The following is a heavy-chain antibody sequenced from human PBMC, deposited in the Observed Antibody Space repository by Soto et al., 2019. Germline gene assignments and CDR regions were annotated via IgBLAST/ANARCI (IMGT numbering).Heavy chain of an antibody. V-gene: IGHV3-74*01. J-gene: IGHJ4*02. Sequence: PGESLRPSCEASGFVFTNLWMQWVRHVPGKCLVWVARIDTSGHSTNYAESGKGRFTISRDNAKNTVSLQMNSLRVEDTGVYYCATDSWYFDLWSQGSQVTVSS. CDR3: ATDSWYFDL. D-gene: IGHD6-13*01. CDR2: IDTSGHST. CDR1: GFVFTNLW.